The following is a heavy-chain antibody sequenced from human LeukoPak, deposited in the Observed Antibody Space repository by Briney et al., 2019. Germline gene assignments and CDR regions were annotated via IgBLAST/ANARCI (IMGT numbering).Heavy chain of an antibody. CDR1: GGTFSSYA. Sequence: SVKVSCKASGGTFSSYAISWVRQAPGQGLEWMGGIIPIFGTANYAQKFQGRVTITADESASTAYMELSSLRSEDTAVYYCARATSSSSHSSSWFLPFDYWGQGTLVTVSS. V-gene: IGHV1-69*13. CDR2: IIPIFGTA. D-gene: IGHD6-13*01. CDR3: ARATSSSSHSSSWFLPFDY. J-gene: IGHJ4*02.